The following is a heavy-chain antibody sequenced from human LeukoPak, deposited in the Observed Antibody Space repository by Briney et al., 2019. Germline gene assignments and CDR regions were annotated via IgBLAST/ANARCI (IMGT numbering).Heavy chain of an antibody. CDR2: IHYRGST. CDR1: SGSVRRYY. CDR3: ARHSYDSSTYLHFDY. D-gene: IGHD3-22*01. Sequence: SEALSLTCTVSSGSVRRYYWRWIRQPPGKGLEWIGYIHYRGSTNYNPSLKSRVTISVDTSKSQFSLKLTSVTAADTAMYYCARHSYDSSTYLHFDYWGQGSLVTVSS. J-gene: IGHJ4*02. V-gene: IGHV4-59*08.